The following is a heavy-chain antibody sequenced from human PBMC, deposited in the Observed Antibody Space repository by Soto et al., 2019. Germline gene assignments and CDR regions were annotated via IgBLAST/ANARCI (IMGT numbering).Heavy chain of an antibody. D-gene: IGHD3-9*01. Sequence: PSETLSLTCTVSGGSISSGGYYWSWIRQHPGKGLEWIGYIYYSESTYYNPSLKSRVTISVDTSKNEFSLRLGSVTAADTAVYYCARHLGYYDILTGYSTYYFDYLGQGILVT. CDR1: GGSISSGGYY. CDR3: ARHLGYYDILTGYSTYYFDY. V-gene: IGHV4-31*03. CDR2: IYYSEST. J-gene: IGHJ4*02.